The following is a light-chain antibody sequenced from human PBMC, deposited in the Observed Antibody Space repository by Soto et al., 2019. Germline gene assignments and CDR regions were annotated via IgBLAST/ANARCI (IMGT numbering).Light chain of an antibody. V-gene: IGKV4-1*01. Sequence: DIVMTQSPDSLAVSLGERATINCKSSQSVLYSSNNKNYLAWYQQKPGQPPKLLIYWASTRDSGVPDRFSGSGSGTDFTLTISSLHVEDVAVYYCQQYYSTPYTFGQGTKLDIK. CDR2: WAS. CDR3: QQYYSTPYT. J-gene: IGKJ2*01. CDR1: QSVLYSSNNKNY.